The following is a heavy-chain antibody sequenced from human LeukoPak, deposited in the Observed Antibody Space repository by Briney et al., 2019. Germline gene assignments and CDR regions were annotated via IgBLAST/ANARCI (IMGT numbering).Heavy chain of an antibody. D-gene: IGHD2-15*01. CDR1: GFTFGDYA. V-gene: IGHV3-49*03. CDR2: IRSKAYGGTT. CDR3: TREWYCSGGSCYPGYSAFDI. J-gene: IGHJ3*02. Sequence: GGSLRLSCTASGFTFGDYAMSWFRQAPGKGLEWVGFIRSKAYGGTTEYAASVKGRFTISRDDSKSIAYLQMNSLKTEDTAVYYCTREWYCSGGSCYPGYSAFDIWGQGTMVTVSS.